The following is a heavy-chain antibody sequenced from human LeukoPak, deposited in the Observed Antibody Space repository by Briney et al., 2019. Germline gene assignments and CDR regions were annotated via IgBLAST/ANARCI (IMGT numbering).Heavy chain of an antibody. V-gene: IGHV3-66*01. CDR3: ARVGGSKGAFDI. Sequence: PGGSLRLSCAASGFTASSNYMSSVRQSPGNGLGWVSVIYSGGSTYYADSVKGRFTISRDNSKNTLYLQMNSLRAEDTAVYYCARVGGSKGAFDIWGQGTMVTVSS. J-gene: IGHJ3*02. D-gene: IGHD3-16*01. CDR1: GFTASSNY. CDR2: IYSGGST.